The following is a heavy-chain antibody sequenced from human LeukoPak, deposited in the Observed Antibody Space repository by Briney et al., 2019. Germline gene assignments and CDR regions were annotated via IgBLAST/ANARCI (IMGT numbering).Heavy chain of an antibody. CDR3: SRGLIQLWVHNAMDV. Sequence: PGGSLRLSCTTFGFTFGDHAMSWVRQAPGKGLEWVGFIRSKSYGGTTENAASVKGRFTISRDDSKSIAYLQMNSLITDDTAVYYCSRGLIQLWVHNAMDVWGQGTTVTVSS. J-gene: IGHJ6*02. CDR2: IRSKSYGGTT. CDR1: GFTFGDHA. V-gene: IGHV3-49*04. D-gene: IGHD1-1*01.